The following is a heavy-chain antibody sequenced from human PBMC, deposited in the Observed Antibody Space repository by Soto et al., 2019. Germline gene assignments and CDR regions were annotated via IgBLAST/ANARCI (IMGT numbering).Heavy chain of an antibody. CDR3: ARNFAPQGQYNFDY. J-gene: IGHJ4*02. D-gene: IGHD5-18*01. CDR1: GFTITYYG. CDR2: LSSDGISE. Sequence: QVQLVESGGGVVQPGGSLRLSCAASGFTITYYGMHWVRQAPGMGLEWVAALSSDGISEYYADSVKGRFSVSRDNIKNSMFLQISSLKGEDTAVYFCARNFAPQGQYNFDYWGQGTLVTVSS. V-gene: IGHV3-33*01.